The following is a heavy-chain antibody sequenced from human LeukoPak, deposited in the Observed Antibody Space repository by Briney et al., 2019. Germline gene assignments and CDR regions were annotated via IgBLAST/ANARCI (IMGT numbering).Heavy chain of an antibody. J-gene: IGHJ4*02. CDR1: GFTFSSYG. Sequence: GGPLRLSCAASGFTFSSYGMSWVRQAPGKGLEWVSAISGSGGSTYYADSVKGRFTISRDNSKNTLYLQMNSLRAEDTAVYYCAKGVVPAALYYFDYWGQGTLVTVSS. D-gene: IGHD2-2*01. V-gene: IGHV3-23*01. CDR3: AKGVVPAALYYFDY. CDR2: ISGSGGST.